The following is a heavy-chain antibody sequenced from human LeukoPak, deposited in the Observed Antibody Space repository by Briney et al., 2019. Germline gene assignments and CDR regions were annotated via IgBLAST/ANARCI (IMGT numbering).Heavy chain of an antibody. CDR2: ISAYNGNT. CDR1: GYTFTSYG. V-gene: IGHV1-18*01. Sequence: ASVKVSCKASGYTFTSYGISWVRQAPGQGLEWLGWISAYNGNTNYAQKLQGRVTMTTDTSTSTAYMELRSLRSDDTAVYYCARGSYSSSWPDAFDIWGQGTMVTVSS. CDR3: ARGSYSSSWPDAFDI. J-gene: IGHJ3*02. D-gene: IGHD6-13*01.